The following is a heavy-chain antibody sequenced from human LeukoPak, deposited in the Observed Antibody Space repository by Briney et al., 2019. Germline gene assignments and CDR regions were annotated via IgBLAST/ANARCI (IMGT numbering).Heavy chain of an antibody. CDR1: GYIFTNYY. D-gene: IGHD2-2*01. V-gene: IGHV1-46*01. J-gene: IGHJ4*02. Sequence: GASVKVSCKASGYIFTNYYMHWVRQAPGQGLEWMGMINPSGSSTRYAQKFQGRVTMTRDTSTNTVYMELSSLRSEDTAVYYCARGGGLGYCSSTSCRFDYWGQGTLVTVSS. CDR3: ARGGGLGYCSSTSCRFDY. CDR2: INPSGSST.